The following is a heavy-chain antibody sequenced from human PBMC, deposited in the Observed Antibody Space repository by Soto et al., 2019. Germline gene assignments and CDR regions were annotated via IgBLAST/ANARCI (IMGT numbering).Heavy chain of an antibody. Sequence: GGSLRLSCAASGFTFSSYSMNWVRQAPGKGLEWVSYISSSSSTIYYADSVKGRFTISRDNAKNSLYLQMNSLRDEDTAVYYCARAPFKSVYCSGGSCYGPPVVYYYGVDVWGQGTTVTVSS. CDR3: ARAPFKSVYCSGGSCYGPPVVYYYGVDV. V-gene: IGHV3-48*02. D-gene: IGHD2-15*01. CDR1: GFTFSSYS. J-gene: IGHJ6*02. CDR2: ISSSSSTI.